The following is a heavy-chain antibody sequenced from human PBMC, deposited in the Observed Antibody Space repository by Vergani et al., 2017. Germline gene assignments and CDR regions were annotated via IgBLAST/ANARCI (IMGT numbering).Heavy chain of an antibody. J-gene: IGHJ3*01. CDR1: GFHFDNYA. CDR2: INDHRAII. CDR3: TARRTGRDPFDV. D-gene: IGHD1-14*01. V-gene: IGHV3-9*01. Sequence: EVQLVESGGGLVQPGRSLRLPCAAPGFHFDNYAMHWVRQAPGKGLEWVSGINDHRAIIIYADSVRGRFTISRDNAKKSLYLQMNSLKTDDKALYYCTARRTGRDPFDVWGRGTLVTVSS.